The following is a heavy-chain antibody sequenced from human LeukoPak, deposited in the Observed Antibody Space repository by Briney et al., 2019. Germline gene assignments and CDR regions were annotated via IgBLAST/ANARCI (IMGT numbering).Heavy chain of an antibody. CDR1: GGSISSDY. Sequence: SETLSLTCTVSGGSISSDYWSWIRQPAGKGLEWIGRIYTSGSTNYNPSLKSRVTMSVDTSKNQFSLKLSSVTAADTAVYYCARVIASSGESDYYGMDVWGQGTTVTVSS. CDR3: ARVIASSGESDYYGMDV. V-gene: IGHV4-4*07. J-gene: IGHJ6*02. D-gene: IGHD3-10*01. CDR2: IYTSGST.